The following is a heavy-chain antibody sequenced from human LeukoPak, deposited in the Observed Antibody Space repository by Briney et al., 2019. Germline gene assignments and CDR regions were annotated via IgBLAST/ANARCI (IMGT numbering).Heavy chain of an antibody. D-gene: IGHD3-10*01. CDR2: ISSSGSTI. V-gene: IGHV3-48*04. CDR3: ARAPYGSGSYYTPDAFDI. Sequence: PGGSLRLSCAASGFTFSSYAMSWVRQAPGKGLEWVSYISSSGSTIYYADSVKGRFTISRDNAKNSLYLQMNSLRAEDTAVYYCARAPYGSGSYYTPDAFDIWGQGTMVTVSS. J-gene: IGHJ3*02. CDR1: GFTFSSYA.